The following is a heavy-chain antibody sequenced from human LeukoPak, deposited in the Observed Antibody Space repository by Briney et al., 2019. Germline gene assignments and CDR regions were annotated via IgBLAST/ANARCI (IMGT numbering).Heavy chain of an antibody. J-gene: IGHJ6*02. V-gene: IGHV4-31*03. CDR1: GGSVSSGSYY. D-gene: IGHD4-17*01. CDR2: IYYSGST. CDR3: ARTTHDYYYYGMDV. Sequence: SETLSLTCTVSGGSVSSGSYYWSWIRQPPGKGLEWIGYIYYSGSTYYNPSLKSRVTISVDTSKNQFSLKLSSVTAADTAVYYCARTTHDYYYYGMDVWGQGTTVTVSS.